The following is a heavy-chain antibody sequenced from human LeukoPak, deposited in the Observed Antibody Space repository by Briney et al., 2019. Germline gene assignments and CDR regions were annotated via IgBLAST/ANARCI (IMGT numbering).Heavy chain of an antibody. CDR1: GFTFSGYA. V-gene: IGHV3-48*02. J-gene: IGHJ4*02. CDR3: TREGGSGSYSDS. Sequence: PGRSLRLSCAASGFTFSGYAMNWVRQAPGKGLEWLSYIRSSGEVTYYADSVKGRFTISRDDAKKSLYLQMNSLREEDTAVYYCTREGGSGSYSDSWGQGTLVTVSP. D-gene: IGHD3-10*01. CDR2: IRSSGEVT.